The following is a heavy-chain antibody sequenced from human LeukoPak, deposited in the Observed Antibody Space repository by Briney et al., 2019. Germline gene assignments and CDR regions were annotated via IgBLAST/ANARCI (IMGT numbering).Heavy chain of an antibody. CDR1: GGSISSSSYY. V-gene: IGHV4-39*01. Sequence: SETLSLTCTVSGGSISSSSYYWGWIRQPPGKELEWIGSIYYSGSTYYNPSLKSRVTISVDTSKNQFSLKLSSVTAADTAVYYCARQSTYYDILTGYYPFDYWGQGTLVTVSS. J-gene: IGHJ4*02. D-gene: IGHD3-9*01. CDR2: IYYSGST. CDR3: ARQSTYYDILTGYYPFDY.